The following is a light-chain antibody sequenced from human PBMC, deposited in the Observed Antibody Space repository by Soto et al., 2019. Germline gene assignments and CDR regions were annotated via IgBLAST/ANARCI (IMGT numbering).Light chain of an antibody. Sequence: EIVLTQSPGTLSLSPGERATLSCRASQSVSSAYLAWYQHKPGQAPRLLIYGASNRATGIPDRFSGSGSGTNFTLTIIRLEPEDFAVYFCQQYGRSPPFTFCQGTKVETK. CDR2: GAS. V-gene: IGKV3-20*01. J-gene: IGKJ2*01. CDR1: QSVSSAY. CDR3: QQYGRSPPFT.